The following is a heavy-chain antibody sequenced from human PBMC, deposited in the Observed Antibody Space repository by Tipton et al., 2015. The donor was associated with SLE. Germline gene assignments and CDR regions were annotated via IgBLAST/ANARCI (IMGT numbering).Heavy chain of an antibody. CDR2: IYTSGST. J-gene: IGHJ3*02. Sequence: GLVKPSGTLSLTCTVSGGSISSYYWSWIRQPDGKGLEWIGRIYTSGSTNYNPSHKIRVTMSVDTSKNQISLKLSSVTAADTAVYCCARGGEGDAFDIWGQGTMVTVSS. V-gene: IGHV4-4*07. CDR3: ARGGEGDAFDI. CDR1: GGSISSYY. D-gene: IGHD3-16*01.